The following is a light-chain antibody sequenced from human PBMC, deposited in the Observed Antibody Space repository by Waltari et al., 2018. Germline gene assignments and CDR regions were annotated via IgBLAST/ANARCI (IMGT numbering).Light chain of an antibody. V-gene: IGLV1-44*01. J-gene: IGLJ2*01. CDR1: TSNIGNNP. CDR2: RNV. CDR3: EAWDDSLNGPI. Sequence: QSVLTQPPPASGTPGQTVNTSCSGSTSNIGNNPVNWYQQLPGAAPTLLIYRNVQRPSGVPDRFSGSKSGTSASLAISRVQSEDEADYYCEAWDDSLNGPIFGGRTTVTVL.